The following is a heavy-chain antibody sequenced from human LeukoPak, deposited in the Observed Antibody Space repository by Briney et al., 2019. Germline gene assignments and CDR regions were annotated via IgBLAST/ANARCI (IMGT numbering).Heavy chain of an antibody. CDR1: GYSISSGYY. D-gene: IGHD6-13*01. V-gene: IGHV4-61*01. CDR2: IYYSGST. CDR3: ARGLYSSIRGYYYYYMDV. Sequence: SETLSLTCSVSGYSISSGYYWSWIRQPPGKGLEWIGYIYYSGSTNYNPSLKSRVTISVDTSKNQFSLKLSSVTAADTAVYYCARGLYSSIRGYYYYYMDVWGKGTTVTISS. J-gene: IGHJ6*03.